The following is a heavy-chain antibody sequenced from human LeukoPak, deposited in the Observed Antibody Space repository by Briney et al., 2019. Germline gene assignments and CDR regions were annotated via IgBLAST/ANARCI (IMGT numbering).Heavy chain of an antibody. CDR2: ISGTSSTI. CDR1: GFTFSNYN. J-gene: IGHJ4*02. CDR3: ARDGGYYYDSSGYYLLDY. D-gene: IGHD3-22*01. V-gene: IGHV3-48*01. Sequence: PGRSLRLSCAASGFTFSNYNMNWVRQAPGKGLQWFSYISGTSSTIYYAESVKGRFTISRDNAKNSLYLQMNSLSAEDTAVYYCARDGGYYYDSSGYYLLDYWGQGTLVTVSS.